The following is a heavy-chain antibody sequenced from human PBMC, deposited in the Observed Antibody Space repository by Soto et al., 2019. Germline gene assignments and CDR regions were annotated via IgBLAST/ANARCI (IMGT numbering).Heavy chain of an antibody. CDR1: GFTFSSYA. CDR3: RSHEGCSGGSCYYYYYYMDV. D-gene: IGHD2-15*01. V-gene: IGHV3-23*01. CDR2: ISGSGGST. Sequence: GGSLRLSCAASGFTFSSYAMSWVRQAPGKGLEWVSAISGSGGSTYYADSVKGRFTISRDNSKNTLYLQMNSLRAEDTAVYYCRSHEGCSGGSCYYYYYYMDVWGKGTTVTVSS. J-gene: IGHJ6*03.